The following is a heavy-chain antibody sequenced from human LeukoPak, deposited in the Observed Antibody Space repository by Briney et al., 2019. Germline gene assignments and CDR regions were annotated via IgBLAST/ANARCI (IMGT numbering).Heavy chain of an antibody. D-gene: IGHD6-6*01. J-gene: IGHJ3*02. CDR1: GFTVSSSY. CDR2: IYSGGST. Sequence: GGSLRLSCAASGFTVSSSYMSWVRQAPGKGLEWVSVIYSGGSTYYADSVKGRFTISRDNSKNSLYLQMNTLRAEDTAIYYCARERRPSLRAFDIWGQGTMVTVSS. V-gene: IGHV3-53*01. CDR3: ARERRPSLRAFDI.